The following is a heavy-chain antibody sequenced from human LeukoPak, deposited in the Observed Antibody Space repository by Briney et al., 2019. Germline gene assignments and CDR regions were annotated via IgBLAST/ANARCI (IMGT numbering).Heavy chain of an antibody. J-gene: IGHJ3*02. CDR3: ARDSSVGSSSWFGADDAFDI. Sequence: PSETLSLTCTVSGDSISSYYCSWIRQPAGKGLEWIGRIYTSGSTNYNPSLKSRVTMSVDTSKNQFSLKLSSVTAADTAVYYCARDSSVGSSSWFGADDAFDIWGQGTMVTVSS. CDR2: IYTSGST. V-gene: IGHV4-4*07. CDR1: GDSISSYY. D-gene: IGHD6-13*01.